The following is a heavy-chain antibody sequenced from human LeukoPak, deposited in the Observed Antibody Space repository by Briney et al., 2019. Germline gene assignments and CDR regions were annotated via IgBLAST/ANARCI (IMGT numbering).Heavy chain of an antibody. CDR2: IYYSGST. D-gene: IGHD3-22*01. CDR1: GGSITSGGYY. V-gene: IGHV4-31*03. Sequence: TLSLTCTVSGGSITSGGYYWSWIRQHAGKGLEWIGYIYYSGSTSYNPSLKSRVTISLDTSRNQFSLKLSSVTAADTAVYYCAREMDYYDSGGYYLQWFDPWGQGTLVTVSS. CDR3: AREMDYYDSGGYYLQWFDP. J-gene: IGHJ5*02.